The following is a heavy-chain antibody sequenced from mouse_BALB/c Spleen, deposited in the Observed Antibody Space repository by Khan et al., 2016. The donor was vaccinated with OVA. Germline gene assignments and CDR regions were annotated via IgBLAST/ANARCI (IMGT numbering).Heavy chain of an antibody. V-gene: IGHV3-2*02. CDR1: CYSITSGYG. J-gene: IGHJ2*01. CDR2: ISYSGST. D-gene: IGHD1-2*01. CDR3: ARTARIKY. Sequence: VQLQESGPGLFTPSHSLSLTFTVTCYSITSGYGWNWIRQFPGNKLEWMGYISYSGSTNYNPSLKSRISITRDTSKNQFFLQLNSVTTEDTATXYCARTARIKYWGQGTTLTVSS.